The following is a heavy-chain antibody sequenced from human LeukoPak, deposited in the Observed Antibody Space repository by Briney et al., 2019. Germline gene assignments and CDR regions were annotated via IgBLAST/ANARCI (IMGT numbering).Heavy chain of an antibody. CDR1: GFTFSSYA. D-gene: IGHD3-10*01. Sequence: GGSLRLSCAASGFTFSSYAMSWVRQAPGKGLEWVGRIKSKTDGGTTDYAAPVKGRFTISRDDSKNTLYLQMNSLKTEDTAVYYCTTETRPEFLRYWGQGTLVTVSS. J-gene: IGHJ4*02. V-gene: IGHV3-15*01. CDR2: IKSKTDGGTT. CDR3: TTETRPEFLRY.